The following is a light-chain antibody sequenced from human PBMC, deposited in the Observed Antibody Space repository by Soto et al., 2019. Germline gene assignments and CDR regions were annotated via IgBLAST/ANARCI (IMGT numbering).Light chain of an antibody. V-gene: IGKV3-20*01. CDR2: GAS. Sequence: EIVLTQSPGTLSLSPGERATLSCRASQSVSSSYLAWYQQKPGQAPRLLIYGASSRATGIPDRFSGSGSRTDFTLTISRLEPEDFAVYYCQQYGSSLFTFGGGTKVEIK. CDR1: QSVSSSY. CDR3: QQYGSSLFT. J-gene: IGKJ4*01.